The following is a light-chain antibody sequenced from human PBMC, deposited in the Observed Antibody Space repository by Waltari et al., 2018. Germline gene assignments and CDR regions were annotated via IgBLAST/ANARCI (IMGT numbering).Light chain of an antibody. J-gene: IGKJ3*01. Sequence: IQMTQSPSSLPASVGDRVTITCRASENVNNYLNWYQQKPGKAPKLLIYKASTLQSGVPSRFSGSGSGTDYTFTISSLQSEDVATYYCQHGYGTPFTFGPGTKLDIK. CDR3: QHGYGTPFT. CDR1: ENVNNY. V-gene: IGKV1-39*01. CDR2: KAS.